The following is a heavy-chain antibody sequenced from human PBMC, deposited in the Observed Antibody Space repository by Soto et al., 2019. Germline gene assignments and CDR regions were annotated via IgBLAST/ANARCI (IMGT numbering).Heavy chain of an antibody. CDR1: GFIFDEFA. CDR2: ISWDSGSI. CDR3: AKIVTRHSLVPVFDQ. Sequence: EVQLVESGGGLVPPGRSLRLSCVASGFIFDEFAIHWVRQAPGKGLEWVSGISWDSGSINYADSVRGRFTISRDNAKNSLYLHMTSLGSEDTAFYYCAKIVTRHSLVPVFDQWGQGALVTVSS. V-gene: IGHV3-9*01. J-gene: IGHJ4*02. D-gene: IGHD2-21*01.